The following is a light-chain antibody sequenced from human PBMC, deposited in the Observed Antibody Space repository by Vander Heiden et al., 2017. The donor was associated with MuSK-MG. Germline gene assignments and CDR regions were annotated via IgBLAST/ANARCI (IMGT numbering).Light chain of an antibody. CDR1: QSVSSN. CDR2: GAS. Sequence: EIVMTQSPATLSVSPGERATLSCRASQSVSSNLAWYQQKPGQDPRLLIYGASTRATGIPARFSGSGSGTDFTLTISSLQSEDFAVYYCQQYHNWPPVTFGGGTKVEIK. CDR3: QQYHNWPPVT. J-gene: IGKJ4*01. V-gene: IGKV3-15*01.